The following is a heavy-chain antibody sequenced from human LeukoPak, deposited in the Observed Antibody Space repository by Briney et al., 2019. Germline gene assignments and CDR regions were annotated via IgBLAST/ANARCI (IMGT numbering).Heavy chain of an antibody. CDR3: ARQTAVAGTTGHFDY. CDR2: IYPGDSDA. Sequence: GESLKISCKGSGYSFTSYWIGWVRQMPGKGLEWMGIIYPGDSDAGYSPSFQGQVTISADKSISTAYLQWSSLKASDTAMYYCARQTAVAGTTGHFDYWGQGTLVTVSS. V-gene: IGHV5-51*01. J-gene: IGHJ4*02. D-gene: IGHD6-19*01. CDR1: GYSFTSYW.